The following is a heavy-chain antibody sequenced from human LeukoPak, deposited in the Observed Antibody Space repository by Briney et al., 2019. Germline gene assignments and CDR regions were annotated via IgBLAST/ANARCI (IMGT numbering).Heavy chain of an antibody. CDR3: ARDRVGGSSWGLENYYMDV. CDR2: IWYDGSNK. CDR1: GFTFSYYG. J-gene: IGHJ6*03. D-gene: IGHD6-13*01. Sequence: GGSLRLSCAASGFTFSYYGMHWVRQAPGKGLEWVAVIWYDGSNKYSADSVKGRFTISRDNSKNTLYLQMNSLRAEDTAVYYCARDRVGGSSWGLENYYMDVWGKGTTVTVSS. V-gene: IGHV3-33*01.